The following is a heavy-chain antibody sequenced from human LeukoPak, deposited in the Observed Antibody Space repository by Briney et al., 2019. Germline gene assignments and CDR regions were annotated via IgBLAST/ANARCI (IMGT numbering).Heavy chain of an antibody. V-gene: IGHV3-23*01. CDR1: GFTFSSSA. Sequence: PGGSLRLSCAGSGFTFSSSAMNWVRQAPGKGMEWVSRITGSGGSTYYADSVKGRFTISRDNSKNTLHLQMNSLRAEDTAVYYCAKPSVWGQGTTVTVSS. CDR2: ITGSGGST. CDR3: AKPSV. J-gene: IGHJ6*02.